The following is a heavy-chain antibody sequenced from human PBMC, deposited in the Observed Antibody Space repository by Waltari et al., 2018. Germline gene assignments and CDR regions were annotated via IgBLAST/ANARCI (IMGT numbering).Heavy chain of an antibody. D-gene: IGHD6-19*01. V-gene: IGHV4-4*07. CDR1: GGSISSYY. CDR2: IYTSGST. Sequence: QVQLQESGPGLVKPSETLSLTCTVSGGSISSYYWSWIRQPAGKGLEWIGRIYTSGSTNYNPSLKSRVTMSVDTSKNQFSLKLSSVTAADTAVYYCARDIAVAGTGLNFDYWGQGTLVTVPS. CDR3: ARDIAVAGTGLNFDY. J-gene: IGHJ4*02.